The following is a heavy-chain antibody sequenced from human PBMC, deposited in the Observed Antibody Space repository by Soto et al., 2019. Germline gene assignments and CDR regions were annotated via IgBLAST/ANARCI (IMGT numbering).Heavy chain of an antibody. V-gene: IGHV1-18*01. Sequence: QVPLVQSGAEVKKPGASVKVSCKASGYTFTSYGISWVRQAPGQGLEWMGWISAYNGNTKYAQKLQGRVTMTTDTSTSTAYMELRSLRSDDTAVYYCARDAYGGYEGYYYYGMDVWGQGTTVTVSS. CDR3: ARDAYGGYEGYYYYGMDV. D-gene: IGHD5-12*01. CDR1: GYTFTSYG. CDR2: ISAYNGNT. J-gene: IGHJ6*02.